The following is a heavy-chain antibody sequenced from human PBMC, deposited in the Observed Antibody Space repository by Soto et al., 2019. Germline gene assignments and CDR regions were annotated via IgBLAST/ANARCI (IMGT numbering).Heavy chain of an antibody. Sequence: QVQFVQSGAEVKKPGASVKLSCKACGYTFTNYAMHWVRQAPGQRLEWMGWMNAGNGNTKYSQQFQDRVTITRDTSTSTTYMELSSLRSEDTAVYYCARGVVRGAPDYWGQGTLVTVSS. CDR2: MNAGNGNT. CDR3: ARGVVRGAPDY. J-gene: IGHJ4*02. V-gene: IGHV1-3*01. D-gene: IGHD3-10*01. CDR1: GYTFTNYA.